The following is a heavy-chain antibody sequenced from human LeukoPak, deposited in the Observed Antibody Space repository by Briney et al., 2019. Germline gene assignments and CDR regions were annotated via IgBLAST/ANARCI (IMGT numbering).Heavy chain of an antibody. J-gene: IGHJ4*02. V-gene: IGHV3-7*01. CDR1: GFTFRDYW. CDR3: ARAGGTSWADY. CDR2: VKQDGTEK. Sequence: PGGSLRLSCEASGFTFRDYWMTWVRQAPGKGLEWVANVKQDGTEKFYVDSVKGRFTISRDNGKNSLYLQMNSLRVEDTAIYYCARAGGTSWADYWGQGTLATVSS. D-gene: IGHD6-13*01.